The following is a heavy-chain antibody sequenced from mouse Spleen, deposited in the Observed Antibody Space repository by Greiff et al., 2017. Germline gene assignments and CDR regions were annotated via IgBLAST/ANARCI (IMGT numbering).Heavy chain of an antibody. D-gene: IGHD6-1*01. V-gene: IGHV1-80*01. CDR1: GYAFSSYW. CDR2: IYPGDGNT. Sequence: QVQLKQSGAELVKPGASVKISCKASGYAFSSYWMNWVKQRPGKGLEWIGQIYPGDGNTNYNGKFKGKATLTADKSSSTAYLQLSSLTSEGSAVYFCARWSAGAMDYWGQGTSVTVSS. J-gene: IGHJ4*01. CDR3: ARWSAGAMDY.